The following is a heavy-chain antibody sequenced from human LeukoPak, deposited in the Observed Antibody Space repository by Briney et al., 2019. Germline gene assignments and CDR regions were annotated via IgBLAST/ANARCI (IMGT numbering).Heavy chain of an antibody. CDR1: GFTFRNYV. Sequence: GGSLRLSCAASGFTFRNYVIHWVRQAPGKGLEWVAVTSSDLNVKLYADFVKGRFTISRDNSRSTLYLQMNSLRPEDTAIYYCAREGYYGSGSPPSLYFDYWGQGTLVTVSS. D-gene: IGHD3-10*01. V-gene: IGHV3-30-3*01. CDR3: AREGYYGSGSPPSLYFDY. J-gene: IGHJ4*02. CDR2: TSSDLNVK.